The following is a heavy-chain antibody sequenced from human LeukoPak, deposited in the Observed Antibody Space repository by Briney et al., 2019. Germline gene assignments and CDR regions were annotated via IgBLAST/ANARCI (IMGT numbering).Heavy chain of an antibody. CDR2: ISGSGGST. J-gene: IGHJ4*02. V-gene: IGHV3-23*01. D-gene: IGHD5-24*01. CDR1: GFSFSSYA. Sequence: GGSLRLSCAASGFSFSSYAMSWVRQAPGKGLEWVSGISGSGGSTYYADSVKGRFTISRDNSKNTLYLQMNSLRAEDTAVYYCAKDDAWLQYWNWGRGTLVTVSS. CDR3: AKDDAWLQYWN.